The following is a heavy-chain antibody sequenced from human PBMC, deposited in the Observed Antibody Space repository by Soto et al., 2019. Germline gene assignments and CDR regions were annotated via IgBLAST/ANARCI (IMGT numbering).Heavy chain of an antibody. CDR1: GFTFSSYW. J-gene: IGHJ4*02. CDR3: ARAGYSSSRYYY. V-gene: IGHV3-74*01. Sequence: GSLRLSCAASGFTFSSYWMHWVRQAPGKGLVWVSRINSDGRSTSYADSVKGRFTISRDNAKNTLYLQMNSLRAEDTAVYYCARAGYSSSRYYYWGQGTLVTVSS. D-gene: IGHD6-13*01. CDR2: INSDGRST.